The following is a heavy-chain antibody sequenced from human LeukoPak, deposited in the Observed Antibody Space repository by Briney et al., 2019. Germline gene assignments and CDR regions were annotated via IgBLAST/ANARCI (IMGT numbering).Heavy chain of an antibody. J-gene: IGHJ4*02. CDR2: ISNNGGYT. D-gene: IGHD3-10*01. Sequence: QSGGSLGLSCAASGFTLSSSAMSWVRQAPGKGLEWVSAISNNGGYTYYADSVQGRFTISRDNAKNSLYLQMNSLRAEDTAVYYCTRGGRIYRFDYWGQGTLVTVSS. CDR3: TRGGRIYRFDY. V-gene: IGHV3-23*01. CDR1: GFTLSSSA.